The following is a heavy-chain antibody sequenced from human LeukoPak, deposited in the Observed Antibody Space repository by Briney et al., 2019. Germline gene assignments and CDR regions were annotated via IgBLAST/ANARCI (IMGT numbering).Heavy chain of an antibody. CDR2: ISGSGGST. CDR1: GFTFSGYV. D-gene: IGHD2-15*01. Sequence: PGGSLRLSCAASGFTFSGYVMTWVRQPPGKGLQGVADISGSGGSTYYADSVKGRFSISGDNSKNTLYLQMNNLRDEDTAVYHCAKDPPCRGGPCYGYFESWGQGTLVPVSS. V-gene: IGHV3-23*01. J-gene: IGHJ4*02. CDR3: AKDPPCRGGPCYGYFES.